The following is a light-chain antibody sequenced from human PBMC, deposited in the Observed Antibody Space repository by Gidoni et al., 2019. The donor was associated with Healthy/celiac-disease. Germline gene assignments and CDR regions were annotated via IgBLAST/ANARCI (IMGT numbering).Light chain of an antibody. CDR1: SSSIGSNY. V-gene: IGLV1-47*01. CDR2: RNN. Sequence: QSVLTQPPSASETPGQRVTISCSGSSSSIGSNYVYWYQQLPGTAPKLLIYRNNQRPSGVPDRFSGSKSGTSASLAISGLRSEDEADYYCAAWDDSLSGLVGGGTKLTVL. J-gene: IGLJ2*01. CDR3: AAWDDSLSGL.